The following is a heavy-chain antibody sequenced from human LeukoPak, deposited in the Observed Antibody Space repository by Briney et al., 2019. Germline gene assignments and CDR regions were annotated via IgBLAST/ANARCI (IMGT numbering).Heavy chain of an antibody. CDR3: ARVPSPGRYYDSSGYYNGAFDI. Sequence: SETLSLTCTVSGGSISSGGYYWSWIRQHPGKGLEWIGYIYYSGSTYYNPSLKSRVTISVDTSKNQFSLKLSSVTAADTAVYYCARVPSPGRYYDSSGYYNGAFDIWGQGTMVTVSS. J-gene: IGHJ3*02. CDR2: IYYSGST. V-gene: IGHV4-31*03. D-gene: IGHD3-22*01. CDR1: GGSISSGGYY.